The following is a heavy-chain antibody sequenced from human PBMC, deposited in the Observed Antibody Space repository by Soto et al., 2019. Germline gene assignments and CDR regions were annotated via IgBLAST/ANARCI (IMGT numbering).Heavy chain of an antibody. D-gene: IGHD3-22*01. CDR1: GFTFSSYA. Sequence: VQLVESGGGVVQPGRSLRLSCAASGFTFSSYAMHWVRQAPGKGLEWVSGISWNSGSIGYADSVKGRFTISRDNAKNSLYLQMNSLRAEDTALYYCAGDSSGQSRFDIWGQGTMVTVSS. J-gene: IGHJ3*02. CDR3: AGDSSGQSRFDI. CDR2: ISWNSGSI. V-gene: IGHV3-9*01.